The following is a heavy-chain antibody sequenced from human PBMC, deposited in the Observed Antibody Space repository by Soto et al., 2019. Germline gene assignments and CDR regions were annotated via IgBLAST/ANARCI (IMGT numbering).Heavy chain of an antibody. D-gene: IGHD3-9*01. CDR1: GYTFTSYG. V-gene: IGHV1-18*01. CDR3: ARGTPHYEAGTGYAFDI. J-gene: IGHJ3*02. CDR2: ISAYNGNT. Sequence: QVQLVQSGAEVKKPGASVKVSCTASGYTFTSYGISWVRQAPGQGLEWMGWISAYNGNTNYAQKLQGRVTMTTDTSTSTAYMELRSLRSDDTAVYYCARGTPHYEAGTGYAFDIWGQGTMVTVSS.